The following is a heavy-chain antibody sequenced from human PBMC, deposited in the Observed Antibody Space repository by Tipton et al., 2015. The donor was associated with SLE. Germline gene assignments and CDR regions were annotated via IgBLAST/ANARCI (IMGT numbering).Heavy chain of an antibody. J-gene: IGHJ2*01. CDR1: GFSFSNYE. Sequence: SLRLSCVGSGFSFSNYEMNWVRQAPGRGLEWVSYITSDTRTIHYSDSVKGRFSISRDNAKNLVYLQMNSLRPEDTAMYYCARSVRYYFDLWGRGTLVTVSS. V-gene: IGHV3-48*01. CDR2: ITSDTRTI. D-gene: IGHD3-9*01. CDR3: ARSVRYYFDL.